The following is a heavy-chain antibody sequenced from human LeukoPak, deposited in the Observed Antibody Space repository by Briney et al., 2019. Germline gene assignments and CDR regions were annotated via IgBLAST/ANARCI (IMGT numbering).Heavy chain of an antibody. Sequence: GGSLRLSCAASGFPFSTYAMSWVRQAPGKGLEWVSSIRGSDGSSYYADSVKGRFAISRDNSKNTLYLQMNNLRAEDTAVYYCAKDVYGDYGGLDYWGQGTLVTVSS. V-gene: IGHV3-23*01. CDR2: IRGSDGSS. J-gene: IGHJ4*02. CDR1: GFPFSTYA. D-gene: IGHD4-17*01. CDR3: AKDVYGDYGGLDY.